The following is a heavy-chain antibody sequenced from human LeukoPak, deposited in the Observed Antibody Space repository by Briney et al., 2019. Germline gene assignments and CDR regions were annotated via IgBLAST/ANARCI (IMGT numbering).Heavy chain of an antibody. Sequence: ASVKVSCKASGYTFTSYGISWVRQAPGQGLEWMGWISAYNGNTNYAQKLQGRVTMTTDTSTSTAYMELRSLRSDDTAVYYCARDQRDIVVVPAADPDYYYYYGMDVWGQGTLVTVSS. CDR3: ARDQRDIVVVPAADPDYYYYYGMDV. J-gene: IGHJ6*02. V-gene: IGHV1-18*01. D-gene: IGHD2-2*01. CDR1: GYTFTSYG. CDR2: ISAYNGNT.